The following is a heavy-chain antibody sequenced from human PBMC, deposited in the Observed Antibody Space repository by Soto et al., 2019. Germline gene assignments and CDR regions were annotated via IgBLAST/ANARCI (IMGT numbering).Heavy chain of an antibody. CDR2: IHYSGSN. CDR1: GGSVSSTSYY. J-gene: IGHJ4*02. D-gene: IGHD2-15*01. V-gene: IGHV4-61*01. CDR3: ERACYHLYFDY. Sequence: PSETLSLTCTVSGGSVSSTSYYWTWIRQPPGKGLEWIGYIHYSGSNNYNPSLKSRVAMSVDTSKNHFSLKLSSVTAADTAVYYCERACYHLYFDYWGQGASVTVSS.